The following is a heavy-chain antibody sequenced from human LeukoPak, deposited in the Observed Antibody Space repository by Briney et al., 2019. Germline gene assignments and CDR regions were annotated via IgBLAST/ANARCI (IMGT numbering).Heavy chain of an antibody. CDR1: GGTLSSYA. J-gene: IGHJ6*03. D-gene: IGHD2-2*02. CDR3: ARDSSSTSRYNDYYYYMDV. Sequence: SVKVSCKASGGTLSSYAISWVRQAPGQGLEWMGGIIPIFGTANYAQKFQGRVTITADESTSTAYMELSSLRSEDTAVYYCARDSSSTSRYNDYYYYMDVWGKGTTVTVSS. V-gene: IGHV1-69*13. CDR2: IIPIFGTA.